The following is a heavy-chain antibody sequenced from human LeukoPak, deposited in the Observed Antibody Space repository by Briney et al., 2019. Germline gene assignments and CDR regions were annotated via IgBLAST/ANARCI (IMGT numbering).Heavy chain of an antibody. CDR2: IYYSGST. CDR1: GGSISSSSYY. Sequence: SETLSLTCTVSGGSISSSSYYWGWIRQPPGKGLEWIGSIYYSGSTYYNPSLKSRVTISVDTSKNQFSLKLSSVTAADTAVYYCARTRLRITMIVVVTGFDPWGQGTLVTVSS. J-gene: IGHJ5*02. CDR3: ARTRLRITMIVVVTGFDP. D-gene: IGHD3-22*01. V-gene: IGHV4-39*07.